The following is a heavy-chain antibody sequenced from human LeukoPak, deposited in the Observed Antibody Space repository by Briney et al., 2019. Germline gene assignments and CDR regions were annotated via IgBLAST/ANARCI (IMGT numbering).Heavy chain of an antibody. CDR2: ISGSGGST. Sequence: GGSLRLSCAASGFTFSSYAMSWVRQAPGKGLEWVSAISGSGGSTYYADSVKGRFTISRGNSKNTLYLQMNSLRAEDTAVYYCAKDSRYYDSSGLADYWGQGTLVTVSS. CDR1: GFTFSSYA. J-gene: IGHJ4*02. CDR3: AKDSRYYDSSGLADY. V-gene: IGHV3-23*01. D-gene: IGHD3-22*01.